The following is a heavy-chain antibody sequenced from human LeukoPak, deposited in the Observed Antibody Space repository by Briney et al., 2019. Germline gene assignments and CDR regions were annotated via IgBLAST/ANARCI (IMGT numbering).Heavy chain of an antibody. V-gene: IGHV4-59*01. CDR1: GGSISSYY. J-gene: IGHJ4*02. D-gene: IGHD2-15*01. CDR3: ARAQEWWYLDY. Sequence: SETLSLTCTVSGGSISSYYWSWIRQPPGKGLEWIGYIYYSGSTNYNPSLKSRVTISVDTSKNQFSLKLSSVTAADTAVYYCARAQEWWYLDYWGQGTLVTVSS. CDR2: IYYSGST.